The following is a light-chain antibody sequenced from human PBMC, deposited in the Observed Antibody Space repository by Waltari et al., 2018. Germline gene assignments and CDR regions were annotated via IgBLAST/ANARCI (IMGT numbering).Light chain of an antibody. CDR2: AAS. Sequence: EVVLTQSPATLSLSPGERATFSCRASQSVPSRNLAWYQQKPGQAPRLLIYAASTRATGIPDRFSGSGSGTDLTLTISRLEPEDFAVYYCQQYDELSVTFGGGTKVDIK. J-gene: IGKJ4*01. CDR1: QSVPSRN. V-gene: IGKV3-20*01. CDR3: QQYDELSVT.